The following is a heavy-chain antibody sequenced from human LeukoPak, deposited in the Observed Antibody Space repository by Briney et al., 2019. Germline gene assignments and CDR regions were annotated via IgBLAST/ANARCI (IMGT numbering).Heavy chain of an antibody. V-gene: IGHV3-21*01. CDR3: AREAAGVEVDY. CDR1: GFTFSSYS. D-gene: IGHD6-13*01. J-gene: IGHJ4*02. CDR2: ISSSSSYI. Sequence: GGSLRLSCAASGFTFSSYSMNWVRQAPGKGLEWVSSISSSSSYIYYADSVKGRFTISRDNAKNSLYLQMNSLRAEDTDVYYCAREAAGVEVDYWGQGTLVTVSS.